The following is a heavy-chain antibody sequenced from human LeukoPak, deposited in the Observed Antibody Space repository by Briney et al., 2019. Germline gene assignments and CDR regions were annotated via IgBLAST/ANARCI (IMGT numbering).Heavy chain of an antibody. D-gene: IGHD5-18*01. Sequence: GASVKVSCKASGYSFTSYYLHWVRQAPGQGLEWMGIINPSIGSTNYAQKFQGRVTMTWDTSTSTVYMELSSLRSEDTAVYYCARDTALDYWGQGTLVTVSS. CDR2: INPSIGST. CDR1: GYSFTSYY. J-gene: IGHJ4*02. V-gene: IGHV1-46*01. CDR3: ARDTALDY.